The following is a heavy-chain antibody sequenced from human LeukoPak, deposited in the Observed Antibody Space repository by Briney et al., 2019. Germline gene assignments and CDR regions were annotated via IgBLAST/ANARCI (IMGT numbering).Heavy chain of an antibody. J-gene: IGHJ4*02. V-gene: IGHV4-34*01. D-gene: IGHD6-19*01. CDR3: ARRTGGSGWYYFDY. Sequence: ETLSLTCTVSGGSISSYYWSWIRQPPGKGLEWIGEINHSGSTNYNPSLKSRVTISVDTSKNQFSLKLSSVTAADTAVYYCARRTGGSGWYYFDYWGQGTLVTVSS. CDR2: INHSGST. CDR1: GGSISSYY.